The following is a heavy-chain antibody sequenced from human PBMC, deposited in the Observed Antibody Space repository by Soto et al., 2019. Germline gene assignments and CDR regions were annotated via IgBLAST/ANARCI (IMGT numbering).Heavy chain of an antibody. CDR2: VYYTGST. J-gene: IGHJ4*02. CDR1: GGSISGSY. CDR3: ARSVAVPGAHIDY. Sequence: ETLSLTCRVSGGSISGSYWSWIRQSPGKGLEWLGYVYYTGSTNYSPSLRSRVSISVDTSKNEFSLRLSSVTAADTAVYFCARSVAVPGAHIDYWGQGTQVTVSS. D-gene: IGHD6-19*01. V-gene: IGHV4-59*01.